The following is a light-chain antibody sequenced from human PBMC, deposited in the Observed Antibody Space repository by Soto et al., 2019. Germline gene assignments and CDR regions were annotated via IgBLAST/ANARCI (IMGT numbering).Light chain of an antibody. Sequence: IGLTQSPGSLSLSRGERATLCCRASQSDSRSSAWFQQKPGQAPRLLIYAASNRATGNPARLSGSGSGTDCKLTRSSLEPEDIAVYYRQHRHNCPTWTFGQGTKEDIK. CDR1: QSDSRS. J-gene: IGKJ1*01. CDR2: AAS. V-gene: IGKV3-11*01. CDR3: QHRHNCPTWT.